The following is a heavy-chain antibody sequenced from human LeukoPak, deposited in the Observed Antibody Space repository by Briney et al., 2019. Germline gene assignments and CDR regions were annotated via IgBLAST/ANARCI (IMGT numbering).Heavy chain of an antibody. J-gene: IGHJ4*02. CDR1: GFIFSNYG. D-gene: IGHD3-10*01. CDR2: ISASGSAT. Sequence: GGSLRLSCAASGFIFSNYGMNWVRQAPGKGLEWVAAISASGSATSYADSVRGRFTISRDNSKSTTYLQMNSLRAEDTAVYYCAKVLNYYASGYFDYWGQGTLVTVSS. V-gene: IGHV3-23*01. CDR3: AKVLNYYASGYFDY.